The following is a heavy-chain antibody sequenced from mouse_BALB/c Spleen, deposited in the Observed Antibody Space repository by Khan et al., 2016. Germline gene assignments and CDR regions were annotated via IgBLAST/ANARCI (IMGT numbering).Heavy chain of an antibody. D-gene: IGHD4-1*01. CDR3: AREYWDEGDYFDY. Sequence: DLVKPGASVKLSCKASGYTFTSYWINWIKQRPGQGLEWIGRIAPGSGSTYYNEMFKGKATLTVDTSSSTAYIQLSSLSSEDSAFYFCAREYWDEGDYFDYWGQGTTLTVSS. J-gene: IGHJ2*01. V-gene: IGHV1S41*01. CDR2: IAPGSGST. CDR1: GYTFTSYW.